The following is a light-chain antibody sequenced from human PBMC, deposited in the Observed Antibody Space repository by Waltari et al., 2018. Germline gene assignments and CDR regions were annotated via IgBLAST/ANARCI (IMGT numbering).Light chain of an antibody. V-gene: IGLV2-14*03. CDR2: YVT. Sequence: QSALTQPASVSGSPGQSITISCSGVGSAVGASDSVSWHQHHPGKPPPVIIYYVTNPPSGVSDRFSASKSANTASLTISRLQPEDEADYFCSSQTLDGLVLFGGGTRLTVL. J-gene: IGLJ2*01. CDR3: SSQTLDGLVL. CDR1: GSAVGASDS.